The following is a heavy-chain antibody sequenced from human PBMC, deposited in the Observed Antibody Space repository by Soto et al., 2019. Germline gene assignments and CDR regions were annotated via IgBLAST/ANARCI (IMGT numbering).Heavy chain of an antibody. CDR2: INAGNGDT. J-gene: IGHJ4*02. CDR3: ARPLDPLGYCSSTSCYALDY. Sequence: ASVKVSCKASGYTFTSYAMHWVRQAPGQRLEWMGWINAGNGDTKYSQKFQGRVTITRDTSASTAYMELSSLRSEDTAVYYCARPLDPLGYCSSTSCYALDYWGQGTLVTVS. D-gene: IGHD2-2*01. V-gene: IGHV1-3*01. CDR1: GYTFTSYA.